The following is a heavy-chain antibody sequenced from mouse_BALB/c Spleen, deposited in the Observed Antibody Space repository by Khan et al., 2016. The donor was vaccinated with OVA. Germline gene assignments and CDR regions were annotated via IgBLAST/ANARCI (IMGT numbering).Heavy chain of an antibody. J-gene: IGHJ4*01. V-gene: IGHV9-3-1*01. CDR3: ARVGYNGTMDF. CDR2: INTYTGEP. CDR1: GFTFTNYG. D-gene: IGHD2-14*01. Sequence: QIQLVQSGPELKKPGETVQISCKASGFTFTNYGMNWVRQAPGKGLKWMGWINTYTGEPTFTDDFKGRFAFSLETSANTDYLQINSLKNEDTATYFCARVGYNGTMDFWGQGTSVTVSS.